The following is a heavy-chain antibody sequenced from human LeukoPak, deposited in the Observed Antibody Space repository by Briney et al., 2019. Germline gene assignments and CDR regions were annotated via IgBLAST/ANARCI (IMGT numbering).Heavy chain of an antibody. D-gene: IGHD3-3*01. V-gene: IGHV3-30*04. Sequence: GGSLRLSCAASGFTFSSYAMHWVRQAPGKGLEWVAVRSHDGSNKYYADSVKGRFTISRDNSKNTLHLQMNSLRVEDTAVYYCARDAREIKLLRFLEWSISPDYWGQGTLVTVSS. J-gene: IGHJ4*02. CDR2: RSHDGSNK. CDR3: ARDAREIKLLRFLEWSISPDY. CDR1: GFTFSSYA.